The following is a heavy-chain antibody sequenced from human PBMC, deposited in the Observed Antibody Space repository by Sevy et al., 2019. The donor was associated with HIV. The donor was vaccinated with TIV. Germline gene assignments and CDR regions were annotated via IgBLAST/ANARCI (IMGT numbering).Heavy chain of an antibody. CDR1: GFIFSNYA. V-gene: IGHV3-30-3*01. Sequence: GESLKISCAASGFIFSNYAIHWVRQAPGKGLEWVALISYDGNNKFYADSVKGRFSISRDNSKNTLYLQMNSLRPEDTAVYYCARGGTYYDSSAYYFYDAFDIWGQGTKVTVSS. CDR3: ARGGTYYDSSAYYFYDAFDI. D-gene: IGHD3-22*01. J-gene: IGHJ3*02. CDR2: ISYDGNNK.